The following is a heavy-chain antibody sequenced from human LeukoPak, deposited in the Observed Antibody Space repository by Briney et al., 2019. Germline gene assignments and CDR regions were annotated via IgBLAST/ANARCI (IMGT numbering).Heavy chain of an antibody. CDR3: AKDRGRYYDSSGYYWGYFFDS. J-gene: IGHJ4*02. Sequence: GGSLRLSCAASGFIFSGYAMNWVRQAPGKGLEWVSTISGGAVNTYYADSVKGRFTISRDNSKNALYVQMNSLRAEDTAVYYCAKDRGRYYDSSGYYWGYFFDSWGQGILVTVST. CDR2: ISGGAVNT. D-gene: IGHD3-22*01. CDR1: GFIFSGYA. V-gene: IGHV3-23*01.